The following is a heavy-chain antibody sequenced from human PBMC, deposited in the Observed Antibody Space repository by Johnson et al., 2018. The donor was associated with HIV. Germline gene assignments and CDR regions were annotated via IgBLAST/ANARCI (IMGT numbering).Heavy chain of an antibody. CDR3: ARNGLIPAAKGVAFDI. CDR2: ISSSGTTI. Sequence: VQLVESGGGLVKPGGSLRLSCVASGFTFSSAWMSWVRQAPGKGLDWVSYISSSGTTIYYADSVKGRFTISRDNAKNSLYLQMNSLRAEDTAVYYCARNGLIPAAKGVAFDIWGQGTMVTGSS. V-gene: IGHV3-11*01. CDR1: GFTFSSAW. J-gene: IGHJ3*02. D-gene: IGHD2-2*01.